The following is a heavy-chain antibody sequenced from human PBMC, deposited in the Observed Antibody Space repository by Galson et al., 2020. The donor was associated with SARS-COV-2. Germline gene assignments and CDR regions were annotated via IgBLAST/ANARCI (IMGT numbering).Heavy chain of an antibody. J-gene: IGHJ5*02. V-gene: IGHV1-2*02. D-gene: IGHD1-26*01. CDR2: INPNSGGT. CDR3: AKDGSTSGAATNWFDP. Sequence: ASVKVSCKASGYTFTGYFMHWVRQAPGQGLEWMGWINPNSGGTNYAQKFQGRVTMTWDTSISTAYMELSRLRSDDTAVYYCAKDGSTSGAATNWFDPWGQGALVTVSS. CDR1: GYTFTGYF.